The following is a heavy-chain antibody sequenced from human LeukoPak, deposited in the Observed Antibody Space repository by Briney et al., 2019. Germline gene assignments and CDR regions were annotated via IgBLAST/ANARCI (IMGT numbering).Heavy chain of an antibody. CDR2: INSDGSSV. D-gene: IGHD3-10*01. V-gene: IGHV3-74*01. Sequence: GVPLRLSCAASVFPFSIYWMYWVRHAPGKGLVWVSRINSDGSSVVYADSVKGRFTISRDNAKNMLSLQMNSLRAEDTAVYYCVRDLVGGSGDYWGQGTLVTVSS. CDR1: VFPFSIYW. J-gene: IGHJ4*02. CDR3: VRDLVGGSGDY.